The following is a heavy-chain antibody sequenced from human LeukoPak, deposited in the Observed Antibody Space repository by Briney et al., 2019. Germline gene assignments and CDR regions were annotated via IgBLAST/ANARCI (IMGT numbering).Heavy chain of an antibody. CDR2: IYPGDSDA. D-gene: IGHD3-10*01. J-gene: IGHJ6*03. CDR3: ARSKLKYYYGSGSRIYYYHNYMDV. CDR1: GYSFTSYW. Sequence: GESLKISCKGSGYSFTSYWIGWVRQMPGKGLKWMGIIYPGDSDARYSPSFQGQVTISADKSISTAYLQWSSLKASDTAMYYCARSKLKYYYGSGSRIYYYHNYMDVWGKGTTVTISS. V-gene: IGHV5-51*01.